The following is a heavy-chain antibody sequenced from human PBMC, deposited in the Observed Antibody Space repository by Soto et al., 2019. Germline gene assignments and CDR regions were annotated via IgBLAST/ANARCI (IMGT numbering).Heavy chain of an antibody. CDR3: VREVCVFDGCFSRGWFDP. V-gene: IGHV3-74*01. J-gene: IGHJ5*02. CDR1: GFTFRPYW. Sequence: LVQSGGGSVQPGGSLRLSCVGSGFTFRPYWMHWVRQRPGRGLEWVSLINHDGTTTIYADPVRGRISISRDNDRSTVYLQMNSLTAEDTAVYCCVREVCVFDGCFSRGWFDPWGQGTLVTVSS. CDR2: INHDGTTT. D-gene: IGHD3-9*01.